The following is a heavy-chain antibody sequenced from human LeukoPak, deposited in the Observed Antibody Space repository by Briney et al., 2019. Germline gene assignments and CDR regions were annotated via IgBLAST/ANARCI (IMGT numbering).Heavy chain of an antibody. Sequence: PSETLSLTCTVSGGSISSYYWSWIRQPPGKGLEWIGYIYYSGSTNYHPSLKSRVTISVDTSKNQFSLKLSSVTAADTAVYYCARVSGDYFDYWGQGTLVTVSS. CDR2: IYYSGST. J-gene: IGHJ4*02. D-gene: IGHD3-10*01. V-gene: IGHV4-59*01. CDR3: ARVSGDYFDY. CDR1: GGSISSYY.